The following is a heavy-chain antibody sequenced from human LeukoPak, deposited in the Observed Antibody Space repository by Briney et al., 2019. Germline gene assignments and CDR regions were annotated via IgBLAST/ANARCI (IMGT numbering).Heavy chain of an antibody. D-gene: IGHD3-3*01. CDR3: ARDPDQIYEFWSGYYISAGDAFDI. V-gene: IGHV3-48*03. Sequence: PGGSLRLSCAASGFTFSSYEMNWVRQAPGKGLEWVSYISSSGRTIYYADSVKGRFTIYRDNAKNSLYLQMNSLRAEDTAVYYCARDPDQIYEFWSGYYISAGDAFDIWGQGTMVTVSS. CDR1: GFTFSSYE. CDR2: ISSSGRTI. J-gene: IGHJ3*02.